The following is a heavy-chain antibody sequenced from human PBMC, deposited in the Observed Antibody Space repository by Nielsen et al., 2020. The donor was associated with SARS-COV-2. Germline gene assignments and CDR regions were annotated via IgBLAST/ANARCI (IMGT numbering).Heavy chain of an antibody. V-gene: IGHV1-69*13. CDR1: GGTFSSYA. CDR2: IIPIFGTA. CDR3: ARDQQGDGYFDY. Sequence: SVKVSCKASGGTFSSYAISCVRQAPGQGLEWMGGIIPIFGTANYAQKFQGRVTITADESTSTAYMELSSLRSEDTAVYYCARDQQGDGYFDYWGQGTLVTVSS. D-gene: IGHD3-10*01. J-gene: IGHJ4*02.